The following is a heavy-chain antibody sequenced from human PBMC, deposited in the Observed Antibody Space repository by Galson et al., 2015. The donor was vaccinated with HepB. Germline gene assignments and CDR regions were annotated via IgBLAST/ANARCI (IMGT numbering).Heavy chain of an antibody. CDR1: GDSVSSNSVG. CDR2: TYYRSRWSN. D-gene: IGHD7-27*01. J-gene: IGHJ4*02. V-gene: IGHV6-1*01. Sequence: CAISGDSVSSNSVGWNWIRQSPSRGLEWLGRTYYRSRWSNDYAASVKSRITINPDTSKKQFSLQLNSVTPEDTAVYYCAKSIHLGRGFDSWGQGTLVTVSS. CDR3: AKSIHLGRGFDS.